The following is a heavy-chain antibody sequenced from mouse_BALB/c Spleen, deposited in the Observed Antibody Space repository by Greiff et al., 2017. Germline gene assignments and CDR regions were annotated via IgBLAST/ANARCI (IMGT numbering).Heavy chain of an antibody. CDR2: IWGDGST. D-gene: IGHD1-2*01. CDR1: GFSLTGYG. J-gene: IGHJ4*01. Sequence: VQLQQSGPGLVAPSQSLSITCTVSGFSLTGYGVNWVRQPPGKGLEWLGMIWGDGSTDYNSALKSRLSISKDNSKSQVFLKMNSLQTDDTARYYCAREESLLRLREGAMDYWGQGTSVTVSS. CDR3: AREESLLRLREGAMDY. V-gene: IGHV2-6-7*01.